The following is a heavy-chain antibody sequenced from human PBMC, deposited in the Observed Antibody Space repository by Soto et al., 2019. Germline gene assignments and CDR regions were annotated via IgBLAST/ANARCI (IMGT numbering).Heavy chain of an antibody. CDR3: ARSTAVDPYYYYYGMDV. CDR1: GYTFTSYC. D-gene: IGHD6-13*01. CDR2: ISAYNGNT. Sequence: ASVKVSCKASGYTFTSYCISWVRQAPGQGLEWMGWISAYNGNTNYAQKLQGRVTMTTDTSTSTAYMELRSLRSDDTAVYYCARSTAVDPYYYYYGMDVWGQGTTVTVS. V-gene: IGHV1-18*01. J-gene: IGHJ6*02.